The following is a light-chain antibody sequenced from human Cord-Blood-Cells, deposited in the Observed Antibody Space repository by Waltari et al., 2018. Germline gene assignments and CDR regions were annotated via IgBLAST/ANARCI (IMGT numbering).Light chain of an antibody. J-gene: IGLJ2*01. Sequence: QSALTQPASVSGSPGQSITIPCPGTSSAVGGYNYVAWYQQHPGKAPKRISYDVSNRPSGVSNRFSGSKPGNTASLTISGLQAEDEADYYCSSYTSSSNVVFGGGTKLTFL. CDR1: SSAVGGYNY. V-gene: IGLV2-14*01. CDR2: DVS. CDR3: SSYTSSSNVV.